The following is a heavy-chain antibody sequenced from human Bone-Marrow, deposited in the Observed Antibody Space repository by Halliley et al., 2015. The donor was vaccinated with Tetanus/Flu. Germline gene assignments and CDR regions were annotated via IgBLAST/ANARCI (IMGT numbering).Heavy chain of an antibody. Sequence: GFIRNNSYGSTTEYAASVKGRFTNSRDDSKSIAYLQMNSLKTEDTAVYYCTRDPYDSSGHFDYWGQGTLVTVSS. J-gene: IGHJ4*02. CDR2: IRNNSYGSTT. V-gene: IGHV3-49*02. CDR3: TRDPYDSSGHFDY. D-gene: IGHD3-22*01.